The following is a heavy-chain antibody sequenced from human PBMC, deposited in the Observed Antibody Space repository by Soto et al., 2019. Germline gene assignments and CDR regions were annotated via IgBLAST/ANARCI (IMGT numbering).Heavy chain of an antibody. V-gene: IGHV3-23*01. CDR1: GFTFSSYA. CDR3: AKDGGVPTIVVVPAALADY. J-gene: IGHJ4*02. CDR2: ISGSGGST. Sequence: GGSLRLSCAASGFTFSSYAMSWVRQAPGKGLEWVSAISGSGGSTYYADSVKGRFTISRDNSKNTLYLQMNSLRAEDTAVYYCAKDGGVPTIVVVPAALADYWGQGTLVTVSS. D-gene: IGHD2-2*01.